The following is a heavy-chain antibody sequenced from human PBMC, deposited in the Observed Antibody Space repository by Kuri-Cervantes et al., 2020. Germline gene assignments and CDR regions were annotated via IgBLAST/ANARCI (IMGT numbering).Heavy chain of an antibody. V-gene: IGHV1-69*13. D-gene: IGHD5-18*01. CDR1: GGTFSSYA. CDR2: IIPIFGTA. Sequence: SVKVSCKASGGTFSSYAISWVRQAPGQGLEWMGGIIPIFGTANYAQKFQGRVTITADESTSTAYMELSSLRSEDTAVYYCASRGYSYGYDYYYGMDVWGQGTTGTESS. J-gene: IGHJ6*02. CDR3: ASRGYSYGYDYYYGMDV.